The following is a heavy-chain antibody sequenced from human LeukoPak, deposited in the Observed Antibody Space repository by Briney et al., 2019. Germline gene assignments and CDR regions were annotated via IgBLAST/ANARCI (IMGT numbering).Heavy chain of an antibody. V-gene: IGHV3-30*18. CDR2: ISYDGSNK. CDR3: AKKVGGVYAFDI. Sequence: PGRSLRLSCAASGFTFSSYGMHWVRPAPGKGLEWVAVISYDGSNKYYADSVKGRFTISRDNSKNTLYLQMNSLRAEDTAVYYCAKKVGGVYAFDIWGQGTMVTVSS. CDR1: GFTFSSYG. J-gene: IGHJ3*02. D-gene: IGHD3-16*01.